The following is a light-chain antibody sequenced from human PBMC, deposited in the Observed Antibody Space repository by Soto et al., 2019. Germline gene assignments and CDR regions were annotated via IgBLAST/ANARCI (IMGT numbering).Light chain of an antibody. V-gene: IGKV1-5*03. CDR3: QHYNSYSET. CDR2: KAS. J-gene: IGKJ1*01. CDR1: QTISSW. Sequence: DMQFTQSPSSRSRSVRVWVAVTCGDSQTISSWLAWYQQKPGKAPKVLIYKASTLKSGVPSRFSGSGSGTEFTLTISSLQPDDFATYYCQHYNSYSETVGQGTKV.